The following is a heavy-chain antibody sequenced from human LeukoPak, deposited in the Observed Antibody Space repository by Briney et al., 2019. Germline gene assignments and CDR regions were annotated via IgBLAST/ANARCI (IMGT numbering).Heavy chain of an antibody. CDR3: ARVPNYYYDSSGYYFDY. Sequence: SDTLSLTCAVSGYSISSSNWWGWIRQPPGKGLEWIGYIYYSGSTYYNPSLKSRVTMSVDTSKNQFSLKLSSVTAVETAVYYCARVPNYYYDSSGYYFDYWGQGTLVTVSS. J-gene: IGHJ4*02. V-gene: IGHV4-28*03. D-gene: IGHD3-22*01. CDR2: IYYSGST. CDR1: GYSISSSNW.